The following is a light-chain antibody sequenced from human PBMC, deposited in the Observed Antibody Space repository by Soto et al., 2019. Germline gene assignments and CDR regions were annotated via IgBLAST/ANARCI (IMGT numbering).Light chain of an antibody. CDR1: QSISSW. Sequence: DIQMTQSPSILSASVGDRVTITCRASQSISSWLAWYQQRPGKPPNLLIYKASTLASGVPSRFSGSGSGTEFTLTINSLQPDDFATYYCQQYHIYSGTFGQGTKVDIK. CDR3: QQYHIYSGT. CDR2: KAS. J-gene: IGKJ1*01. V-gene: IGKV1-5*03.